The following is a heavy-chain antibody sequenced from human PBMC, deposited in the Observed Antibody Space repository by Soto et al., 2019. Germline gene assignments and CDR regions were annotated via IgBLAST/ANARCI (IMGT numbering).Heavy chain of an antibody. V-gene: IGHV1-18*04. CDR1: GYTFTSYG. Sequence: ASVKVSCKASGYTFTSYGISWVRQAPGQGLEWMGWISAYNGNTNYAQKLQGRVTMTTDTSTSTAYMELRSLRSDDTAVYYCARGPEYDFGSARGPRGWFDPWGQGTLVTGSS. CDR3: ARGPEYDFGSARGPRGWFDP. D-gene: IGHD3-3*01. CDR2: ISAYNGNT. J-gene: IGHJ5*02.